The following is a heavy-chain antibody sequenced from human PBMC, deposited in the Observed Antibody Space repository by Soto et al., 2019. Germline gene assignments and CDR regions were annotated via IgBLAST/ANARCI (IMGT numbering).Heavy chain of an antibody. CDR1: GVYISSSSYY. CDR2: IYYSGST. V-gene: IGHV4-39*01. CDR3: AKRGNSWYFDL. J-gene: IGHJ2*01. D-gene: IGHD2-21*02. Sequence: SETLSLTCTFSGVYISSSSYYWGWIRQPPGKGLEWIGSIYYSGSTFYNPSLKSRVTISVDTSKNQFSLKLSSVTAADTAVYYCAKRGNSWYFDLWGRGTLVTVSS.